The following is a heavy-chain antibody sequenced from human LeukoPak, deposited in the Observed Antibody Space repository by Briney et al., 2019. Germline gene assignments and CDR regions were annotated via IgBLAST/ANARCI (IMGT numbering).Heavy chain of an antibody. J-gene: IGHJ3*01. D-gene: IGHD4-17*01. CDR3: AIENDYGDYYYD. CDR2: IIPIFGTA. CDR1: GGTFSSYA. Sequence: GASVKVSCKASGGTFSSYAISWVRQAPGQGLEWMGGIIPIFGTANYAQKFQGRVTITADESTSTAYMELSSLRSEDTAVYYCAIENDYGDYYYDWGQGTMVTVSS. V-gene: IGHV1-69*13.